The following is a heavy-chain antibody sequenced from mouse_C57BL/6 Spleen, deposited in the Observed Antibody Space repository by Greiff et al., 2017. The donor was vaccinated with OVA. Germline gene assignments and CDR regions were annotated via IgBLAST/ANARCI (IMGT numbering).Heavy chain of an antibody. Sequence: VQLQQSGPELVKPGASVKMSCKASGYTFTDYNMHWVKQSHGKSLEWIGYINPNNGGTSYNQKFKGKATLTVNKSSSTAYMELRSLTSEDSAVYYCARYHYYGSSYRYYAMDYWGQGTSVTVSS. CDR1: GYTFTDYN. V-gene: IGHV1-22*01. CDR2: INPNNGGT. CDR3: ARYHYYGSSYRYYAMDY. J-gene: IGHJ4*01. D-gene: IGHD1-1*01.